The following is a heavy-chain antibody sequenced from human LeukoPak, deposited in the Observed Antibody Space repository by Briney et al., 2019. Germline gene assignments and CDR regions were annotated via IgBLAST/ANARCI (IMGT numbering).Heavy chain of an antibody. Sequence: PSETLSLTCTVSGGSISSYYWSWIRQPPGKGLEWIGYIYCSGSTNYNPSLKSRVTISVDTSKNQFSLKLSSVTAADTAVYYCARGGYSYGPDYWGQGTLVTVSS. CDR2: IYCSGST. CDR3: ARGGYSYGPDY. CDR1: GGSISSYY. D-gene: IGHD5-18*01. V-gene: IGHV4-59*01. J-gene: IGHJ4*02.